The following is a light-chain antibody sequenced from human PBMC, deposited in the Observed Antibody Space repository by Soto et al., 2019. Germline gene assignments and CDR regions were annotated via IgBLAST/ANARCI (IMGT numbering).Light chain of an antibody. Sequence: QAVVTQSSSASASLGSSVKLTCTLSSGHSSYIIAWHQQQPGKAPRYLMKLEGSGSSNKGSGLPDRFSGSISGADRYLTISNLQFEDEADYYCETWDFNTRVFGGGTKLTVL. CDR1: SGHSSYI. V-gene: IGLV4-60*02. CDR3: ETWDFNTRV. CDR2: LEGSGSS. J-gene: IGLJ3*02.